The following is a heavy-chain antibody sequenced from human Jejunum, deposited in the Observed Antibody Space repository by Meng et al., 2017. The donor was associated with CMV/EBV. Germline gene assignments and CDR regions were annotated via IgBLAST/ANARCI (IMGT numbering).Heavy chain of an antibody. D-gene: IGHD1-7*01. CDR1: CDSITSNNYN. Sequence: QLHLEGSGPRLVQPSETLSLTCIVSCDSITSNNYNWGWIRQPPGKRLEWIGGVYYAGQTYYNPSLKSRLTISLDKSKNQFSLKLTSATAADTAIYYCALIARYNWNYLRDYWGQGTLVTVSS. CDR2: VYYAGQT. CDR3: ALIARYNWNYLRDY. J-gene: IGHJ4*02. V-gene: IGHV4-39*07.